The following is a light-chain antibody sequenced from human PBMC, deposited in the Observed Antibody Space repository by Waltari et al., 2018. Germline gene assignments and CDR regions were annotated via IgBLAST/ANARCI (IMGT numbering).Light chain of an antibody. J-gene: IGKJ1*01. V-gene: IGKV3-20*01. CDR2: GAY. CDR3: QHHVRLPAT. Sequence: IVLTQSPGTLSLSPGERATLSCRASQSVKTYLAWYQQKPGQAPRLLIYGAYTRAAGIPDRFSGSGSGTDFSLTISRLEAEDFAVYYCQHHVRLPATFGQGTKVEIK. CDR1: QSVKTY.